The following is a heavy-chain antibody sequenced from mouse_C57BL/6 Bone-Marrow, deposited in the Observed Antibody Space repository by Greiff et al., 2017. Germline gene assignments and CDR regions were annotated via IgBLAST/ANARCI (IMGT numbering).Heavy chain of an antibody. J-gene: IGHJ2*01. V-gene: IGHV3-6*01. CDR2: ISYDGSN. D-gene: IGHD1-1*01. Sequence: EVKLQESGPGLVKPSPSLSLTCSVTGYSITSGYYWNWIRQFPGNKLEWMGYISYDGSNNYNPSLKNRISITRDTSKNQFFLKLNSVTTEDTATYYCARVGLLYYFDYWGQGTTLTVSS. CDR3: ARVGLLYYFDY. CDR1: GYSITSGYY.